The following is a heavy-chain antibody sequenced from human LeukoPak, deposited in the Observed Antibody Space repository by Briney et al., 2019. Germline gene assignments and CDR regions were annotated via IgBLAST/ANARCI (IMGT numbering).Heavy chain of an antibody. Sequence: GESLKISCKGSGSSFTSYWIGWVRQMPGKGLEWMGIIYPGDSDTRYSPPFQGQVTISADKSISTAYLQWSSLKASDTAMYYCARQSGYCSGGSCYSRYFQHWGQGTLVTVSS. D-gene: IGHD2-15*01. CDR1: GSSFTSYW. J-gene: IGHJ1*01. CDR3: ARQSGYCSGGSCYSRYFQH. V-gene: IGHV5-51*01. CDR2: IYPGDSDT.